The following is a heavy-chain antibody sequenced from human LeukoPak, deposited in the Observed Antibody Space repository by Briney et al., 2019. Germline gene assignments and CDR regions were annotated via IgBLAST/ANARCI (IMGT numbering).Heavy chain of an antibody. CDR1: GFTFSSYW. CDR3: ARDEYDYVWGSYTRVYYFDY. V-gene: IGHV3-7*01. J-gene: IGHJ4*02. CDR2: IKQDGSEK. D-gene: IGHD3-16*01. Sequence: GGSLRLSCAPSGFTFSSYWMSWVRQAPGKGLEWVANIKQDGSEKYYVDSVKGRFTISRDNAKNSLYLQMNSLRAEDTAVYYCARDEYDYVWGSYTRVYYFDYWGQGTLVTVSS.